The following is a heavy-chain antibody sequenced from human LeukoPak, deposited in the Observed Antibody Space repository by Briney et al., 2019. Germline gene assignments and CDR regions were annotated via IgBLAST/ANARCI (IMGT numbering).Heavy chain of an antibody. Sequence: ASVKVSCKASGGTFSSYAISWVRQAPGQGLEWMGWMNPNSGNTGYAQKFQGRVTITADESTSTAYMELSSLRSEDTAVYYCARGGPQAGTGSNYYYYYMDVWGKGTTVTVSS. CDR2: MNPNSGNT. V-gene: IGHV1-69*13. D-gene: IGHD1-1*01. CDR1: GGTFSSYA. CDR3: ARGGPQAGTGSNYYYYYMDV. J-gene: IGHJ6*03.